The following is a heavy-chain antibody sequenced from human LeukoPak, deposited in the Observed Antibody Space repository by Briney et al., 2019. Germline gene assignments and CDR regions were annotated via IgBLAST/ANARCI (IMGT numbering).Heavy chain of an antibody. V-gene: IGHV1-46*01. CDR3: ASIESISDSSGYYSYYYYYMDV. J-gene: IGHJ6*03. D-gene: IGHD3-22*01. CDR2: INPSGGST. CDR1: GYTFTSYY. Sequence: ASVKVSCKASGYTFTSYYMHWVRQAPGQGLEWMGIINPSGGSTSYAQKFQGRVTMTRDMSTSTVYIELSSLRSEDTAVYYCASIESISDSSGYYSYYYYYMDVWGKGTTVTVSS.